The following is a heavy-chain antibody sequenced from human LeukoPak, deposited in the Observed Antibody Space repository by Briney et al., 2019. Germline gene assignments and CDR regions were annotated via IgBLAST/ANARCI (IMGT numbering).Heavy chain of an antibody. V-gene: IGHV3-66*01. Sequence: GRSLRLSCAASRFTVSSNYMSWVRQAPGKGLEWVSIIYSGTTTYYADSVKGRFTISRDNSKNTLYLQMSSLRAEDTAVYYCVRVASRAFDYWGQGTLVTVSS. CDR1: RFTVSSNY. CDR2: IYSGTTT. J-gene: IGHJ4*02. CDR3: VRVASRAFDY.